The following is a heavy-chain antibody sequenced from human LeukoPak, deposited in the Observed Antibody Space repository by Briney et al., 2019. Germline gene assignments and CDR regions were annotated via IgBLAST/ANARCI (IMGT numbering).Heavy chain of an antibody. J-gene: IGHJ5*02. D-gene: IGHD5-18*01. CDR3: AKEYSAPRVHWFDP. Sequence: PSETLSLTCTVSGGSISSSSYYWGWIRQPPGKGLEWVSAISGSGGSTYYADSVKGRFTISRDNSKNTLYLQMNSLRAEDTAVYYCAKEYSAPRVHWFDPWGQGTLVTVSS. V-gene: IGHV3-23*01. CDR2: ISGSGGST. CDR1: GGSISSSSYY.